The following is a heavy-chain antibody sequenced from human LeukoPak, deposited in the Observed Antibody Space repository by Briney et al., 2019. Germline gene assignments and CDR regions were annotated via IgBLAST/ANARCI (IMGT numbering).Heavy chain of an antibody. CDR3: ARGVAISSSGWYDTFDY. J-gene: IGHJ4*02. CDR2: ISTNEDST. D-gene: IGHD6-19*01. V-gene: IGHV3-64*02. CDR1: GFTFSNSA. Sequence: PGGSLRLSCAASGFTFSNSAMYWVRQAPGKGLEFVSFISTNEDSTYYADSVKGRFTISRDNSKNTLYLQMGSLRADDMAVYYCARGVAISSSGWYDTFDYWGQGALVSVCS.